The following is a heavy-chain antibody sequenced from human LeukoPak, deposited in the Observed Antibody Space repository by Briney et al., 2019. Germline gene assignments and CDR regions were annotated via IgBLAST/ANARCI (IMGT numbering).Heavy chain of an antibody. V-gene: IGHV3-9*03. CDR3: AKARSAAGTMDFDY. D-gene: IGHD6-13*01. CDR2: ISWSSGSI. CDR1: GGSFSGYY. J-gene: IGHJ4*02. Sequence: LSLTCTVSGGSFSGYYWSWIRQPPGKGLEWVSGISWSSGSIGYADSVKGRFTISRDNAKNSLYLQMNSLRAEDMALYYCAKARSAAGTMDFDYWGQGTLVTVSS.